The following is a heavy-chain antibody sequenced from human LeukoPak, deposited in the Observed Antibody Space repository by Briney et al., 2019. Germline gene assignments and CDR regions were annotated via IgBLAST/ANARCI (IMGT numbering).Heavy chain of an antibody. CDR3: ARLQLGATMN. Sequence: SETLSLTRTVSGGSISSSSYYWGWIRQPPGKGLEWIGTIYYSGSTYYNPSLKSRVTISVDTSKNQFSLKLSSVTAADTAVYYCARLQLGATMNWGQGTPVTVSS. D-gene: IGHD1-1*01. CDR2: IYYSGST. J-gene: IGHJ4*02. V-gene: IGHV4-39*01. CDR1: GGSISSSSYY.